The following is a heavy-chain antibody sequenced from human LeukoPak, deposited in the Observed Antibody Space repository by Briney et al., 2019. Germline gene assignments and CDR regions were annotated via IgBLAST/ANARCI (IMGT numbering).Heavy chain of an antibody. Sequence: NPSETLSLTCTVSGGSISSYFWSWIRQPLGKGLEWIGYIYNSGNTKYNPSLKSRVTISVDTSKNQFSLKLSSVTAADTAVYYCARGVAPADYLNSPWSYYYYMDVWGKGTTVTISS. CDR3: ARGVAPADYLNSPWSYYYYMDV. CDR2: IYNSGNT. J-gene: IGHJ6*03. CDR1: GGSISSYF. D-gene: IGHD2-2*01. V-gene: IGHV4-59*01.